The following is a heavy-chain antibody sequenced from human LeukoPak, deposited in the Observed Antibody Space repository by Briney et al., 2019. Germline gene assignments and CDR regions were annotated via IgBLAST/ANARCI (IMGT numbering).Heavy chain of an antibody. CDR1: GGTFSSYA. V-gene: IGHV1-69*01. J-gene: IGHJ4*02. D-gene: IGHD4-23*01. CDR3: ARDRTVVTPAYYFDC. Sequence: ASVKVSCKASGGTFSSYAISWVRQAPGQGLEWMGGIIPIFGTANYAQKFQGRVTITADESTSTAYMELSSLRSEDTAVYYCARDRTVVTPAYYFDCWGQGTLVTVSS. CDR2: IIPIFGTA.